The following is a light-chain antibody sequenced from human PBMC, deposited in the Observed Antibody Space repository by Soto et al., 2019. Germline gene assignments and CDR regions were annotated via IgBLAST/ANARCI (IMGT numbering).Light chain of an antibody. V-gene: IGKV3-15*01. J-gene: IGKJ5*01. CDR2: GAS. Sequence: EIVMTQSPATLSVSAGERSTLSCRASQSVRNNLAWYQQKPGQAPRLLIYGASTRATGIPARFSGSGSGTEFTLTISSLQSQDFAVYYCQQYTDWPPRITFGQGTRLEIK. CDR1: QSVRNN. CDR3: QQYTDWPPRIT.